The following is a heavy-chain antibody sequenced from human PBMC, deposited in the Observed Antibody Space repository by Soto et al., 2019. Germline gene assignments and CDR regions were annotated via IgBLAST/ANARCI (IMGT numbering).Heavy chain of an antibody. Sequence: PGGSLRLSCAASGFTFSSYGMHWVRQAPGKGLEWVAVIWYDGSNKYYADSVKGRFTISRDNSKNTLYLQMNSLRAEDTAVYYCGREAILTGYYHVDAYSISGRRTMVPGSS. J-gene: IGHJ3*02. CDR1: GFTFSSYG. CDR2: IWYDGSNK. CDR3: GREAILTGYYHVDAYSI. D-gene: IGHD3-9*01. V-gene: IGHV3-33*01.